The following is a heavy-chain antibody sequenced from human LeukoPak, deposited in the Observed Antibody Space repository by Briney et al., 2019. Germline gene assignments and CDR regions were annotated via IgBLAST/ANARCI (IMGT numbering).Heavy chain of an antibody. CDR2: ISSSSSYI. V-gene: IGHV3-21*01. J-gene: IGHJ4*02. Sequence: GSLRLSCAASGFTFSSYSMNWVRQAPGKGLEWVSSISSSSSYIYYADSVKGRFTISRDNAKNSLYLQMNSLRAEDTAVYYCARVHQLLGPFDYWGQGTLVTVSS. CDR3: ARVHQLLGPFDY. D-gene: IGHD2-2*01. CDR1: GFTFSSYS.